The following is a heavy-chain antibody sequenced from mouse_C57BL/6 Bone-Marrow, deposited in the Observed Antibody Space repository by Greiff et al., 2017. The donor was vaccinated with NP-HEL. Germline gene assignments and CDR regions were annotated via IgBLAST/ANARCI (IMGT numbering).Heavy chain of an antibody. Sequence: EVHLVESGGGLVKPGGSLKLSCAASGFTFSSYAMSWVRQTPEKRLEWVATISDGGSYTYYPDNVKGRFTIYRDNAKNNLYLQLSHLKSEDTAMYYCARGDYDYFDYWGQGTTLTVSS. CDR2: ISDGGSYT. V-gene: IGHV5-4*01. J-gene: IGHJ2*01. CDR3: ARGDYDYFDY. CDR1: GFTFSSYA. D-gene: IGHD2-4*01.